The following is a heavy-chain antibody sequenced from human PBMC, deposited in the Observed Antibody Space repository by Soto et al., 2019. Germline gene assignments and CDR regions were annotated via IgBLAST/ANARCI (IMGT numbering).Heavy chain of an antibody. CDR2: IWYDGSNK. CDR3: ARARGKGGPFDY. Sequence: QVQLVESGGGVVQPGRSLRLSCAASGFTFSSYGMHWVRQAPGKGLEWVAVIWYDGSNKYYADSVKGRFTISRDNSKNTLYLQMNSLRAEDTAVYYCARARGKGGPFDYWGQGTLVTVSS. CDR1: GFTFSSYG. J-gene: IGHJ4*02. V-gene: IGHV3-33*01. D-gene: IGHD3-16*01.